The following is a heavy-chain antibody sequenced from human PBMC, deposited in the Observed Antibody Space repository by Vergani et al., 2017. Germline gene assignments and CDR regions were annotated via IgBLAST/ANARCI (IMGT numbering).Heavy chain of an antibody. Sequence: EVQLVESGGGLVQPGGSLRLSCAASGFTVSSNYMSWVRQAPGKGLEWVSVIYSGGSTYYADSVKGRFTISRDNSKNTLYLQMNSLRAEDTAVYYCAKTILGYCSSTSCYEDYWGQGTLVTVSS. J-gene: IGHJ4*02. V-gene: IGHV3-66*02. CDR2: IYSGGST. CDR1: GFTVSSNY. CDR3: AKTILGYCSSTSCYEDY. D-gene: IGHD2-2*01.